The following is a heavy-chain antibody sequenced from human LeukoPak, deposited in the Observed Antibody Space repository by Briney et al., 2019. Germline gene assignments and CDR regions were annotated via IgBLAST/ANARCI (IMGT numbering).Heavy chain of an antibody. CDR1: GGSISNC. Sequence: SETLSPTCSVSGGSISNCWGWVRQSPGKGLEGFGSFCSNWKVHYNPSLMGGAAISVDTSENQMSLTRTSATAADTPLYYCARDTAPYGMMVYIHKTYFDSWGQGTLVTVSS. J-gene: IGHJ4*02. CDR2: FCSNWKV. D-gene: IGHD3-3*01. CDR3: ARDTAPYGMMVYIHKTYFDS. V-gene: IGHV4-39*07.